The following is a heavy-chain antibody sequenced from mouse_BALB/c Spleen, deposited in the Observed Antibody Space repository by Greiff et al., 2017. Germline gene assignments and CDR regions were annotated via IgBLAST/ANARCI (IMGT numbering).Heavy chain of an antibody. Sequence: VKLMESGPGLVAPSQSLSITCTVSGFSLTGYGVNWVRQPPGKGLEWLGMIWGDGSTDYNSALKSRLSISKDNSKSQVFLKMNSLQTDDTAMYYCARVYGSSSYYYAMDYWGQGTSVTVSS. V-gene: IGHV2-6-7*01. CDR2: IWGDGST. D-gene: IGHD1-1*01. CDR3: ARVYGSSSYYYAMDY. CDR1: GFSLTGYG. J-gene: IGHJ4*01.